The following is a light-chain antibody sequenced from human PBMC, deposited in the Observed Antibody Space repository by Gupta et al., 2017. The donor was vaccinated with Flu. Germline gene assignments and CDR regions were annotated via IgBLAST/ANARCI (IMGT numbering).Light chain of an antibody. J-gene: IGKJ1*01. CDR3: QQYNDVELT. CDR1: QSIRNW. CDR2: ETA. Sequence: PSTPSASVGDSVTVTCRASQSIRNWVAWFQQNTGKATRLLIYETATLQSGVPSRFSGRGAGTEVTLTISRLQPDDGGTLYCQQYNDVELTFGPGTKVEIK. V-gene: IGKV1-5*03.